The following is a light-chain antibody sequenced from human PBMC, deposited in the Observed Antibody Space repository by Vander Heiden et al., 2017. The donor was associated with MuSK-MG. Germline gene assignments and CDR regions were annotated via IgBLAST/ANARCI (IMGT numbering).Light chain of an antibody. V-gene: IGKV2-28*01. CDR3: RQALQTPRV. CDR1: QSLLHSNVYNY. J-gene: IGKJ3*01. Sequence: DIVMTQSPLSLPVTPGEPASISCRSSQSLLHSNVYNYLDWYLQKPGQSPQLLIYLGSNRASGVPDRFSGSGSGTDFTLKISRVEAEDVGVYYCRQALQTPRVFGHGTKVDIK. CDR2: LGS.